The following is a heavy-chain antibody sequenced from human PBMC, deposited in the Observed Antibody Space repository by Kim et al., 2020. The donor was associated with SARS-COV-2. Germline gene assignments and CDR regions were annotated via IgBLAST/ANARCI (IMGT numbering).Heavy chain of an antibody. CDR2: ISFDGSKK. Sequence: GGSLRLSCAASGFSFSSYGMHWVRQAPGKGLEWVAVISFDGSKKYYADSVKGRLTISRDNSKNTLYLQMNSLRAEDTAVYYCAKDKVTYRYYGMDVWGQGTTVTASS. CDR3: AKDKVTYRYYGMDV. CDR1: GFSFSSYG. D-gene: IGHD5-18*01. V-gene: IGHV3-30*18. J-gene: IGHJ6*02.